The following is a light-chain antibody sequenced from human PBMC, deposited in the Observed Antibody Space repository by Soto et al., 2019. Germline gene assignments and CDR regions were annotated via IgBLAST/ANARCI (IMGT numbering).Light chain of an antibody. Sequence: EIVMTQSPATLSVSPGERATLSCRASQSVSSNLAWYQQKPGQAPRLLISDASTRATGIPARFSGSGSGTDFTLTITSLEPEDFAVYYCQQRYNWPPTFGQGTRLEIK. CDR3: QQRYNWPPT. J-gene: IGKJ5*01. CDR2: DAS. CDR1: QSVSSN. V-gene: IGKV3-15*01.